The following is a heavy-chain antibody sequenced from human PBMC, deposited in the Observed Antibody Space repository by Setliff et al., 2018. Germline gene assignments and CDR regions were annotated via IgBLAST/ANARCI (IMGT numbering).Heavy chain of an antibody. D-gene: IGHD2-21*01. CDR3: ARAGGGHIVVATFDFDI. CDR1: GLTFSSYA. CDR2: IRGSGGST. J-gene: IGHJ3*02. V-gene: IGHV3-23*01. Sequence: PGGSLRLSCVASGLTFSSYAMTWVRQAPGKGLEWLSAIRGSGGSTLYADSVKGRFTISRDNAQNSLYLQMNRLRAEDTAVYYCARAGGGHIVVATFDFDIWGQGTVVTVSS.